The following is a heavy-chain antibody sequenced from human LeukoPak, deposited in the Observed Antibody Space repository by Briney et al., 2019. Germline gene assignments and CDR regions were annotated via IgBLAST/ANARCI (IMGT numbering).Heavy chain of an antibody. V-gene: IGHV3-7*04. CDR2: IKQDGSEK. J-gene: IGHJ4*02. CDR1: GFTFSSYW. Sequence: GGSLRLSCAASGFTFSSYWMSWVRQAPGKGLEWVANIKQDGSEKYYVDSVKGRFTISRDNAKNSLYLQMNSLRAEDTAVYYCAREGERYSGYWVFDYWGQGTLVTVSS. CDR3: AREGERYSGYWVFDY. D-gene: IGHD5-12*01.